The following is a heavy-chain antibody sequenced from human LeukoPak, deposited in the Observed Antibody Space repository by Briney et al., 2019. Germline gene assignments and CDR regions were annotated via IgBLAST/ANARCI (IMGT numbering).Heavy chain of an antibody. D-gene: IGHD4-17*01. CDR1: GHSISTGYY. Sequence: SETLSLTCAVSGHSISTGYYWGWIRQPPGKGLEWIGSMSHNRGAYYNPSLKSRVTISMDTSKNQISLRLTSVTAADTAVYYCARSYGDYVYYGMDVWGKGTTVTVSS. CDR3: ARSYGDYVYYGMDV. V-gene: IGHV4-38-2*01. CDR2: MSHNRGA. J-gene: IGHJ6*04.